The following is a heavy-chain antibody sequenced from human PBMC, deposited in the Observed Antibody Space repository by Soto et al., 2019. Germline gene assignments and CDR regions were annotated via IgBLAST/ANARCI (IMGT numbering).Heavy chain of an antibody. D-gene: IGHD3-3*01. CDR1: GGSISSGDYY. J-gene: IGHJ4*02. V-gene: IGHV4-30-4*01. Sequence: SETLSLTCTVSGGSISSGDYYWSWIRQPPGKGLEWIGYIYYSGSTCYNPSLKSQVTISVDTSKNQFSLKLSSVTAADTAVYYCARSITIFGVVSGLDYWGQGTLVTVSS. CDR3: ARSITIFGVVSGLDY. CDR2: IYYSGST.